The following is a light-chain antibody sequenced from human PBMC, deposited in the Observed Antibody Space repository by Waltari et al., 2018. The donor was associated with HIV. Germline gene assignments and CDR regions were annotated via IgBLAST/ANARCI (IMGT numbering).Light chain of an antibody. CDR1: ALAKQH. J-gene: IGLJ2*01. CDR3: QSADNTGTSVV. V-gene: IGLV3-25*03. CDR2: KDT. Sequence: SYELTQPPSVSVSPGQTARITCSADALAKQHTYWYQQKPGQAPVVVIYKDTQRPSGIPERFSGSSSGTIATLTISGVQAEDEAVYCQSADNTGTSVVFGGGTKLTVL.